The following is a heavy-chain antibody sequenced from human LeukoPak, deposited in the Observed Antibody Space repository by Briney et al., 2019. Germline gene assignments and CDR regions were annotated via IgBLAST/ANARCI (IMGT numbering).Heavy chain of an antibody. CDR1: GFTFSGYG. Sequence: GGSLRLSCAASGFTFSGYGMSWVRQAPGKGLEYVSAIGSGGADRYYADSVKGRFTISRDNSKNTLYLQMNSLRAEDTAVYYCAKDKEGLFVYWGQGTLVTVSS. J-gene: IGHJ4*02. V-gene: IGHV3-23*01. CDR2: IGSGGADR. CDR3: AKDKEGLFVY. D-gene: IGHD3-3*01.